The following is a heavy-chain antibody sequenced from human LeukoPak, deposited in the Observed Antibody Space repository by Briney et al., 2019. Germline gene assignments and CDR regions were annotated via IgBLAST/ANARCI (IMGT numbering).Heavy chain of an antibody. CDR3: ARDDWGELLAFFDY. J-gene: IGHJ4*02. D-gene: IGHD1-26*01. V-gene: IGHV3-7*01. Sequence: GGSLRLFCAASGFTFSSYWMSWVRQAPGKGLEWVANIKQDGSEKYYVDSVKGRFTISRDNAKNSLYLQMNSLRAEDTAVYYCARDDWGELLAFFDYWGQGTLVTVSS. CDR1: GFTFSSYW. CDR2: IKQDGSEK.